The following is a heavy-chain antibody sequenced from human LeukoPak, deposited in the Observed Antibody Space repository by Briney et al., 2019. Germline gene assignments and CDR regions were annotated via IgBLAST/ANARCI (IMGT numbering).Heavy chain of an antibody. CDR1: GLTFSSYW. CDR3: AREYGFGSGSYYP. V-gene: IGHV3-74*01. J-gene: IGHJ5*02. D-gene: IGHD3-10*01. CDR2: INSDGSST. Sequence: GGSLRLSCAASGLTFSSYWMHWVRQAPGKGLVWVSRINSDGSSTSYADSVKGRFFISRENAKNALYLKMTNRRAEDTAVYYCAREYGFGSGSYYPWGQGTLVIVSS.